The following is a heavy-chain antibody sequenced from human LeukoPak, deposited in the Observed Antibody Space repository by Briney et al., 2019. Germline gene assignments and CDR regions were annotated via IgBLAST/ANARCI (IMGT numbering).Heavy chain of an antibody. CDR3: ARDLPSGGSEFDY. Sequence: GGSLRLSCAASGFTFSTYAMSWVRQAPGKGLEWVSFIYGDGKTLYADSVKGRFTISRDNPRNTLYLQMNSLRPEDTAVYYCARDLPSGGSEFDYWGQGTLVTVSS. V-gene: IGHV3-23*03. CDR1: GFTFSTYA. D-gene: IGHD2-15*01. J-gene: IGHJ4*02. CDR2: IYGDGKT.